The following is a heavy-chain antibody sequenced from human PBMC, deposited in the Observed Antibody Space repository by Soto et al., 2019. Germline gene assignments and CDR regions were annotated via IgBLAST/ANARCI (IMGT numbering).Heavy chain of an antibody. J-gene: IGHJ6*02. CDR3: ARVGVDEYSTSYGMDV. V-gene: IGHV1-18*01. CDR2: ISAYNGNT. D-gene: IGHD6-6*01. Sequence: GASVKVSCKASGYTFTSYGISWVRQAPGQGLEWMGWISAYNGNTNYAQKLQGRVTMTTDTSTSTAYMELRSLRSDDTAVYYCARVGVDEYSTSYGMDVWGQGTTVTVSS. CDR1: GYTFTSYG.